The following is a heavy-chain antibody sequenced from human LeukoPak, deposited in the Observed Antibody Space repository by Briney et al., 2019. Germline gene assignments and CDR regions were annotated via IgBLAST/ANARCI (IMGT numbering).Heavy chain of an antibody. J-gene: IGHJ4*02. CDR2: IWYDGNNK. D-gene: IGHD3-22*01. CDR3: AREVRYYDSSGYSSCLDY. V-gene: IGHV3-33*01. CDR1: GFTFSSYG. Sequence: GRSLRLSCAASGFTFSSYGMHWVRQAPGKGLEWVAVIWYDGNNKYYADSVKGRFTISRDNSKNTLYLQMNSLRAEDTAVYYCAREVRYYDSSGYSSCLDYWGQGTLVTVSS.